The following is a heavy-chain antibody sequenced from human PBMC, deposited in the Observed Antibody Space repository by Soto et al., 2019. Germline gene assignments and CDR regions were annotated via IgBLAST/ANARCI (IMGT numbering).Heavy chain of an antibody. D-gene: IGHD3-10*01. CDR3: ARHSGTVAYYYYMDV. J-gene: IGHJ6*03. CDR1: GYSFTSYW. Sequence: PGESLKISCKGSGYSFTSYWIGWVRQMPGKGLEWMGIIYPGDSDTRYSPSFQGQVTISADKSISTAYLQWSSLKASDTAMYYCARHSGTVAYYYYMDVWGKGTTVTVSS. CDR2: IYPGDSDT. V-gene: IGHV5-51*01.